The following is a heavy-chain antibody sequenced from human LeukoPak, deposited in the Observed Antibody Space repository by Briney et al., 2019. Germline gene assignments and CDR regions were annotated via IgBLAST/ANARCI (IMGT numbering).Heavy chain of an antibody. D-gene: IGHD3-3*01. J-gene: IGHJ4*02. V-gene: IGHV1-2*02. CDR2: ISPNSGGT. Sequence: ASVKVSCKASGYTFTGYYMHWVRQAPGQGLEWMGWISPNSGGTYYAQNFQGRVTMTRDTSITTAYMELSRLRSDDTAVYYCARRAPDFYGYDYWGQGTLVTVSS. CDR1: GYTFTGYY. CDR3: ARRAPDFYGYDY.